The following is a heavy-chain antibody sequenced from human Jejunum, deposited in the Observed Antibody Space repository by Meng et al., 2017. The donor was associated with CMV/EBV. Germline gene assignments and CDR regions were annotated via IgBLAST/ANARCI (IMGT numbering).Heavy chain of an antibody. CDR1: GGTFNNYS. J-gene: IGHJ5*02. Sequence: SGGTFNNYSVTWVRQAPGQGPEWMGVIIPILERPNYAEKFQGRLTLTADKSTSTAYMELTSLRSDDTAVYYCAKYCDGRRCHSYFDPWGQGTLVTVSS. CDR2: IIPILERP. V-gene: IGHV1-69*02. D-gene: IGHD2-15*01. CDR3: AKYCDGRRCHSYFDP.